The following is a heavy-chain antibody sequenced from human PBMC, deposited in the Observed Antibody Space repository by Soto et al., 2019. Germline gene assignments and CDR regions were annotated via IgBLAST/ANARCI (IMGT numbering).Heavy chain of an antibody. Sequence: QVQLQESGPGLVKPSETLSLTCTVSGASISSYYWSWIRQPPGKGLEWIGYIYYTGSTNYNPSLKSRXXLXVAXFKNQFSLKLSSVTAADTAVYYCASVDTMANSLDYWGQGTLVTVSS. CDR2: IYYTGST. CDR1: GASISSYY. CDR3: ASVDTMANSLDY. D-gene: IGHD3-10*01. J-gene: IGHJ4*02. V-gene: IGHV4-59*08.